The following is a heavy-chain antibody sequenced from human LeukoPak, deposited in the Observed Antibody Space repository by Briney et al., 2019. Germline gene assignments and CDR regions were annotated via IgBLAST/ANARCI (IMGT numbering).Heavy chain of an antibody. V-gene: IGHV3-23*01. J-gene: IGHJ4*02. D-gene: IGHD2-15*01. Sequence: SGFSFSAXXXXXXRXXXXXXXXXXXAIGGSGATTYYADSVRGRFTISRDNSKNTMYLQMSSLRAEDTAVYYCAKIRLEESATGYWGQGTLVTVSS. CDR2: IGGSGATT. CDR1: GFSFSAXX. CDR3: AKIRLEESATGY.